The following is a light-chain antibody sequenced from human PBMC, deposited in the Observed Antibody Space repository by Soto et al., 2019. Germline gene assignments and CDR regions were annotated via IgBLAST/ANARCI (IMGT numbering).Light chain of an antibody. Sequence: DIQMTQSPSSLSASVGDRVTITCRASQSISSYLNWYQQKPGKAPKLLIYAASSLQSGVPSRFSGSGSGTDFTLTISSLQPEDFATCYCQQSYSTPLTFCGGTKVEIK. CDR1: QSISSY. J-gene: IGKJ4*01. CDR3: QQSYSTPLT. CDR2: AAS. V-gene: IGKV1-39*01.